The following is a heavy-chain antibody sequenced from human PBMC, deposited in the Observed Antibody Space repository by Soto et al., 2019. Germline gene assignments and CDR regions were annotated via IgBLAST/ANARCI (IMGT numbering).Heavy chain of an antibody. J-gene: IGHJ4*02. CDR2: IDPSDSQT. Sequence: GESLKISCKGSGYSFAGYWITWVRQKPGKGLEWMGRIDPSDSQTYYSPSFRGRVTISVTKSITTVFLQWSSLRASDTAMYYCARQIYDSDTGPNFQYYFDSWGQGTLVTVSS. CDR1: GYSFAGYW. CDR3: ARQIYDSDTGPNFQYYFDS. V-gene: IGHV5-10-1*01. D-gene: IGHD3-22*01.